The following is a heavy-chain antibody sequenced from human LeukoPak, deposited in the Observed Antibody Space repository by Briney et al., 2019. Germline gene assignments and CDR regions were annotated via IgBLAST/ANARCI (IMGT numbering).Heavy chain of an antibody. CDR1: GYSFTTSW. V-gene: IGHV5-10-1*01. CDR3: ARRSGGYCSSTSCYGEEGYSYGTDY. CDR2: IDPSDSYT. Sequence: GESLKISCKGSGYSFTTSWISWVRQMPGKGLEWMGRIDPSDSYTNSSPSFQGHVTISADKSISTAYLQWSSLKASDTAMYYCARRSGGYCSSTSCYGEEGYSYGTDYWGQGTLVTVSS. D-gene: IGHD2-2*01. J-gene: IGHJ4*02.